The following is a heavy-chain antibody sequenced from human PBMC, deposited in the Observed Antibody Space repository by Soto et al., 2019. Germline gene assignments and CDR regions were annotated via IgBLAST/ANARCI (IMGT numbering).Heavy chain of an antibody. D-gene: IGHD5-12*01. V-gene: IGHV3-53*04. CDR3: ARVNIVATRSYNYYYYYMDV. CDR1: GFTVSSNY. CDR2: IYSGGST. Sequence: GGSLRLSCAASGFTVSSNYMSWVRQAPGKGLEWVSVIYSGGSTYYADSVKGRFTISRHNSKNTLYLQMNSLRAEDTAVYYCARVNIVATRSYNYYYYYMDVWGKGTTVTVSS. J-gene: IGHJ6*03.